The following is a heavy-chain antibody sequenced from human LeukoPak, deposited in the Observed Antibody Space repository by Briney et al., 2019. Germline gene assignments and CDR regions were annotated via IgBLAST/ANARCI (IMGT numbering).Heavy chain of an antibody. V-gene: IGHV4-34*01. CDR1: GGSFSGYY. CDR3: ARGPQRWVHLGYFDY. Sequence: SETLSLTCAVYGGSFSGYYWSWIRQPPGKGLEWIGEINHSGSTNYNPSLKSRVTISVDTSKNQFSLKLSSVTAADTAVYYCARGPQRWVHLGYFDYWGQGTLVTVSS. D-gene: IGHD3-16*01. J-gene: IGHJ4*02. CDR2: INHSGST.